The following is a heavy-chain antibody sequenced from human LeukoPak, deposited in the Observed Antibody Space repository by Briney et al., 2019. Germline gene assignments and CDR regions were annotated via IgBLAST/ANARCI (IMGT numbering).Heavy chain of an antibody. Sequence: ASVKVSCKASGYTFTGYYMHWVRQAPGQGLEWMGWINPNSGGTNYAQKFQGRVTMTRDTSISTAYMELSRLRSDDTAVYYCARSPTSVPAAINYFDYWGQGTLVTVSS. D-gene: IGHD2-2*01. J-gene: IGHJ4*02. CDR1: GYTFTGYY. CDR2: INPNSGGT. CDR3: ARSPTSVPAAINYFDY. V-gene: IGHV1-2*02.